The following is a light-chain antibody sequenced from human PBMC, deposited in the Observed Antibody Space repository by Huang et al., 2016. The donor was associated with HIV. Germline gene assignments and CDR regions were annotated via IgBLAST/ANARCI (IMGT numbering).Light chain of an antibody. V-gene: IGKV2-28*01. Sequence: DIVMTQSPLSLPVTPGEPASLSCRSIQSLLHSNGYNYLDWYLQKPGQSPQLLLDLGSNRASGGPDRCSGSGAGTDCTLKISRVEAEYVVVYYCMQALQTPLFTFGPGTKVDIK. CDR1: QSLLHSNGYNY. CDR3: MQALQTPLFT. J-gene: IGKJ3*01. CDR2: LGS.